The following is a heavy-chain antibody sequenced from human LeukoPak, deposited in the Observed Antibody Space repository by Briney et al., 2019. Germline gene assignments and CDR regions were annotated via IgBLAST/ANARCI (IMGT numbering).Heavy chain of an antibody. CDR2: INPNSGGT. D-gene: IGHD3-22*01. J-gene: IGHJ4*02. Sequence: ASVKVSCKASGYTFTGYYMHWVRQAPGQGLEWMGRINPNSGGTNYAQKFQGRVTMTRDTSISTAYMELSRLRSDDTAVYYCARTDNYYDSSGYYIHPFDYWGQGTLVTVSS. CDR3: ARTDNYYDSSGYYIHPFDY. CDR1: GYTFTGYY. V-gene: IGHV1-2*06.